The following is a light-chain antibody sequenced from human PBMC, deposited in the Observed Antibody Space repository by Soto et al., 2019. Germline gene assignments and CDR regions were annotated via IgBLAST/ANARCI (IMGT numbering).Light chain of an antibody. CDR1: QGIRNF. CDR3: QKYSSVPV. V-gene: IGKV1-27*01. CDR2: AAS. Sequence: DIQMTQSPPSLSASVGDRVTITCRASQGIRNFVAWYQQKPGKAPKLLIYAASTLQSGVPSGFSGSGSGTDFTLTINSQHPDYVANYSYQKYSSVPVFGPGTKVEIK. J-gene: IGKJ3*01.